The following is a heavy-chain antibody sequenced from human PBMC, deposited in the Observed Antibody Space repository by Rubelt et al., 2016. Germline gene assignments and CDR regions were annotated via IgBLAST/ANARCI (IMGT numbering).Heavy chain of an antibody. CDR3: ARVGFYYDSGSYVD. V-gene: IGHV1-46*01. CDR1: GYTFTSYY. CDR2: INPSGGST. D-gene: IGHD3-10*01. J-gene: IGHJ4*02. Sequence: QVQLVQSGAEVKKPGASVKVSCKASGYTFTSYYMHWVRQAPGQGLEWMGIINPSGGSTTYAQMFQGSVTMTRDTSTSTVYMDLSSLRCEDTAVYYCARVGFYYDSGSYVDWGQGTLVTVSS.